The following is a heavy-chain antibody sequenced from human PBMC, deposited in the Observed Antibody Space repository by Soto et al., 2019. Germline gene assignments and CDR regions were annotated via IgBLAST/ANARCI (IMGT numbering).Heavy chain of an antibody. CDR3: ASPHRTSSTWSYY. J-gene: IGHJ4*02. Sequence: EVQLVEFGGGLVQPGGSLRLSCAASGFTFNDHFMGWVRQAPGKGLEWLGRSKNKLTSYTAASVEGRFTVSRGDSGTLGYLQMTGLKSEDTAVYFCASPHRTSSTWSYYWGRGTLVTVSS. V-gene: IGHV3-72*01. CDR2: SKNKLTSYT. D-gene: IGHD6-13*01. CDR1: GFTFNDHF.